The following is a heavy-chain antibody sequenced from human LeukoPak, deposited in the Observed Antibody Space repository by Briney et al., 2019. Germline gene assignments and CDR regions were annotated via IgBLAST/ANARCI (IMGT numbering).Heavy chain of an antibody. CDR1: GYTFTGYY. Sequence: GASVKVSCKASGYTFTGYYMHWVRQAPGQGLEWMGWINPNSGGTNYAQKFQGRVTMTRDTSISTAYMELSRLRSDDTAVYYCARSRGYCSSTSCYRGWFDPWGQGTLVTVSS. CDR3: ARSRGYCSSTSCYRGWFDP. D-gene: IGHD2-2*01. CDR2: INPNSGGT. J-gene: IGHJ5*02. V-gene: IGHV1-2*02.